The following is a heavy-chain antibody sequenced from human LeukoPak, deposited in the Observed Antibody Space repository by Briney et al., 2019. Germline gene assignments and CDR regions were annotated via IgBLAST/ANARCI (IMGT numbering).Heavy chain of an antibody. CDR3: ATMYYYDSSGYGPIDY. CDR1: GFTFDDYA. Sequence: GGSLRLSCAASGFTFDDYAMHWVRHAPGKGLEWVSGISWNSGSIGYADSVKGRFTISRDNAKNSLYLQMNSLRAEDTAVYYCATMYYYDSSGYGPIDYWGQGTLVTVSS. CDR2: ISWNSGSI. J-gene: IGHJ4*02. D-gene: IGHD3-22*01. V-gene: IGHV3-9*01.